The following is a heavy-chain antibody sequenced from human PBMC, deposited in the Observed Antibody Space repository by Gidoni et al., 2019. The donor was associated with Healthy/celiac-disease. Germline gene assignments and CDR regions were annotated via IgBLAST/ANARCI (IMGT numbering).Heavy chain of an antibody. CDR3: ARDVGWFDP. CDR1: GFTFCSYW. CDR2: IKQDESEK. V-gene: IGHV3-7*01. Sequence: EVQLVECGGGLVQPGGSLRLSCAASGFTFCSYWMGWVRQAPGKGLEWVANIKQDESEKYYVDSVKGRFTISRDNAKNSLYLQMNSLRAEDTAVYYCARDVGWFDPWGQGTLVTVSS. J-gene: IGHJ5*02. D-gene: IGHD1-26*01.